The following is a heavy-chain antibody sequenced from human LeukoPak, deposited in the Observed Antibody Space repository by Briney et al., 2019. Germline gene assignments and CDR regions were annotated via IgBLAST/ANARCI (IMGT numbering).Heavy chain of an antibody. CDR2: MNPNSGNT. V-gene: IGHV1-8*01. CDR3: ARVYPYYDFWSGYYRGRTFDY. Sequence: ASVKVSCKASGYTFTSYDINWVRQAPGQGLEWMGWMNPNSGNTGYAQKFQGRVTMTRNTSISTAYMELSSLRSEDTAVYYCARVYPYYDFWSGYYRGRTFDYWGQGTLVTVSS. CDR1: GYTFTSYD. J-gene: IGHJ4*02. D-gene: IGHD3-3*01.